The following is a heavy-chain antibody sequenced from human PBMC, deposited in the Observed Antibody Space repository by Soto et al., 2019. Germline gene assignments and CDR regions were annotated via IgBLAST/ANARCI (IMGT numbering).Heavy chain of an antibody. V-gene: IGHV5-51*01. J-gene: IGHJ6*02. CDR1: GDSFNTYW. D-gene: IGHD3-10*01. CDR2: THPGDSET. Sequence: ESLKISCKGSGDSFNTYWIAWVRQMPGKGLEWMGITHPGDSETRYSPSFEGQVTISADKSISTAYLHWSSLKASDTAMYYCARHERDGNNRGYGMDVWGQGSTVTVSS. CDR3: ARHERDGNNRGYGMDV.